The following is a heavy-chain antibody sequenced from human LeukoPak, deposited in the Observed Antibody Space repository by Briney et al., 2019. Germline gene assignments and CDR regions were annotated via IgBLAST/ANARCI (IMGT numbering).Heavy chain of an antibody. D-gene: IGHD3-9*01. CDR3: ATGRSIRYFDY. J-gene: IGHJ4*02. CDR2: IHYSGTT. Sequence: TSETLSLTCTVSGVSIFSYYWNWIRQPPGQGLEWIGYIHYSGTTNYNPSLKSRVSISIDTSKSQFSLKLASATAADTAIYYCATGRSIRYFDYWGQGTLLSVSS. CDR1: GVSIFSYY. V-gene: IGHV4-59*08.